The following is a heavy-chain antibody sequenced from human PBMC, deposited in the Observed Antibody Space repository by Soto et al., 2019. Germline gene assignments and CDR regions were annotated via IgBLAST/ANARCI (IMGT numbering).Heavy chain of an antibody. Sequence: GGSLRLSCVASGFPFSSYGMHWVRQAPGKGLEWMAVIWYDGSKKLYADSVRGRFTISRDNSRNTIYLQMDSLRSEDTAVYYCSGAPPYYDIVVYYARPSPRPKDFDHWGQETLVTVSS. CDR2: IWYDGSKK. J-gene: IGHJ4*02. D-gene: IGHD3-16*01. CDR1: GFPFSSYG. CDR3: SGAPPYYDIVVYYARPSPRPKDFDH. V-gene: IGHV3-33*01.